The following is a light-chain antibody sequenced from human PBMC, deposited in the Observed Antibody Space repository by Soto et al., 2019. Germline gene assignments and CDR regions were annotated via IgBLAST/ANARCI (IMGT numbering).Light chain of an antibody. CDR1: SSNIGSNY. J-gene: IGLJ2*01. CDR3: AAWDDSLSGPV. V-gene: IGLV1-47*01. CDR2: RNN. Sequence: QSVLTQPPSASGTPGQRVTISCSGSSSNIGSNYVYWYQQLPGTAPKLLIYRNNQRPSGVPDRFSGSKSGTSASLAISGLRSEGEADYYCAAWDDSLSGPVFGGGTKLTVL.